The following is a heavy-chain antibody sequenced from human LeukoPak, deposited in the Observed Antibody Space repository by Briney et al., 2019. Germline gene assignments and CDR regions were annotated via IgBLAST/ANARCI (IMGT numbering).Heavy chain of an antibody. CDR1: GYTLTELS. J-gene: IGHJ4*02. CDR2: FDPEDGET. Sequence: ASVKVSCKVSGYTLTELSMHWVRQAPGKGLEWMGGFDPEDGETIYAQKFQGRVTMTEDTSTDTAYMELSSLRSEDTAVYYCATGWWPAPKDNYWGQGTLVTVSS. V-gene: IGHV1-24*01. CDR3: ATGWWPAPKDNY. D-gene: IGHD2-15*01.